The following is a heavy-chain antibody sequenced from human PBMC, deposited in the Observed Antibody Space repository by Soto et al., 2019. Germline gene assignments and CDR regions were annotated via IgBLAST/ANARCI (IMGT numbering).Heavy chain of an antibody. J-gene: IGHJ4*02. CDR1: GGSFSGYY. D-gene: IGHD2-8*02. V-gene: IGHV4-34*01. CDR2: INHSGST. Sequence: SEPMSLTCAVYGGSFSGYYWTWIRQPPGTGLEWIGEINHSGSTNYNPSLKSRVTISVDTSKNQFSLKLTSVTAADTAVYYCARDKITGLFDYWGQGTLVTAPQ. CDR3: ARDKITGLFDY.